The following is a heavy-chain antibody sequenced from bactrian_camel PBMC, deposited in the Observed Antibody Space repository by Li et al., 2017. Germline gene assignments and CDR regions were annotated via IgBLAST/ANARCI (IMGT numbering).Heavy chain of an antibody. CDR2: IHRDGST. D-gene: IGHD3*01. J-gene: IGHJ4*01. Sequence: HVQLVESGGGSVQAGGSLTLSCVASGYVDSSVCMGWFRQAPGKEREGVASIHRDGSTSYADSVKGRFTISKDSRDFLNLEMNSLKPEDTGIYYCAATSNWKLSGCRLRSDYNVWGQGTQVTVS. V-gene: IGHV3S53*01. CDR3: AATSNWKLSGCRLRSDYNV. CDR1: GYVDSSVC.